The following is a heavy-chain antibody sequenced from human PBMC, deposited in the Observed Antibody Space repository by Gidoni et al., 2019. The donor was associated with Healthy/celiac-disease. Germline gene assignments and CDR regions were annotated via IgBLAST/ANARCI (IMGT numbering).Heavy chain of an antibody. CDR1: GFPFSTYA. J-gene: IGHJ4*02. CDR2: ISYDGSNK. CDR3: ARDLNVITMIVVAGFDY. D-gene: IGHD3-22*01. Sequence: QVRLVGSGGGVVQPGRSLGLSCAASGFPFSTYAMPWVRQAPGKGLEWVAVISYDGSNKYYADSVKGRFTISRDNSKNTLYLQMNSLRAEDTAVYYCARDLNVITMIVVAGFDYWGQGTLVTVSS. V-gene: IGHV3-30*04.